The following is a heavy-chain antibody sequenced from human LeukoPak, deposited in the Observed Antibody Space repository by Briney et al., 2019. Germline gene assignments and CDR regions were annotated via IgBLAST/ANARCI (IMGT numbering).Heavy chain of an antibody. CDR3: ARSLEMGYGY. J-gene: IGHJ4*02. CDR2: ITSSSSYI. Sequence: GGSLRLSCAASGFAFSSYSTNWVRQAPGKGLEWVSSITSSSSYIYYADSVKGRFTISRDNAKNSLYLQMNSLRAEDTAVYYCARSLEMGYGYWGQGTLVTVSS. D-gene: IGHD2-8*01. CDR1: GFAFSSYS. V-gene: IGHV3-21*03.